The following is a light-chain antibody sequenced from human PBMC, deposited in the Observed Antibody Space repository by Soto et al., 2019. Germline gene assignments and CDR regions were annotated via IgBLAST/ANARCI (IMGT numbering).Light chain of an antibody. CDR3: QQRDSWPLT. V-gene: IGKV3-11*01. CDR1: ERVGSD. J-gene: IGKJ4*01. CDR2: DVS. Sequence: PGEGATLSCRASERVGSDLAWYQQKPGQPPRLLIYDVSGRATGVPARFSGSGSGTDFTLTISSLEPEDFAVYYCQQRDSWPLTFGGGTKVEIK.